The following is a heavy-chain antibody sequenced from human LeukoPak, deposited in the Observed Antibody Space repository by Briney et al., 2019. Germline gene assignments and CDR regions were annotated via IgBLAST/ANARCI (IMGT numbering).Heavy chain of an antibody. CDR3: ARAPRYCSSTSCYKSVVAGYYYYMDV. CDR2: IWYDGSNK. V-gene: IGHV3-33*01. J-gene: IGHJ6*03. D-gene: IGHD2-2*02. CDR1: GFTFSSYG. Sequence: GRSLRLSCAASGFTFSSYGMHWVRQAPGKGLEWVAVIWYDGSNKYYADSVKGRFTISRDNSKNTLYLQMNSLRAADTAVYYCARAPRYCSSTSCYKSVVAGYYYYMDVWGQGTLVTVSS.